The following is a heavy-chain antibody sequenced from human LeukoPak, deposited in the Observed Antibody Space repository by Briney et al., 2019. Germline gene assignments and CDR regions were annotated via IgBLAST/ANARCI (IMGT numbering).Heavy chain of an antibody. CDR1: GFTFSSYG. Sequence: GGSLRLSCAASGFTFSSYGMHWVRQAPGKGLEWVAVISYDGSNKYYADSVKGRFTISRDNSKNTLYLQMNSLRAEDTAAYYCARDGTYYDILTGYSHFDYWGQGTLVTVSS. CDR3: ARDGTYYDILTGYSHFDY. J-gene: IGHJ4*02. V-gene: IGHV3-30*03. CDR2: ISYDGSNK. D-gene: IGHD3-9*01.